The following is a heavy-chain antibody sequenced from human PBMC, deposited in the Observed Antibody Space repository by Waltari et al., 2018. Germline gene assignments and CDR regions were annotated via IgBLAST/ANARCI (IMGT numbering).Heavy chain of an antibody. CDR1: GYNLGCLG. CDR3: VKDLNIVTEYWKMPFDS. CDR2: VSGYNSDT. V-gene: IGHV1-18*01. J-gene: IGHJ5*01. Sequence: VQLEQSGAEEKRPGAAVQISCQTSGYNLGCLGISWLLQAPGQGPEWMGWVSGYNSDTSYAQTFQGRLALSTDASTKTAYMNLWSLRSDDTAIYYCVKDLNIVTEYWKMPFDSWGQGTQVTVSS. D-gene: IGHD3-9*01.